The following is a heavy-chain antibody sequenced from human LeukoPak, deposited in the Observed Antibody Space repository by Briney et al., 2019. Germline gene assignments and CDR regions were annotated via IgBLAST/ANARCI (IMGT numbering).Heavy chain of an antibody. CDR3: ARAGYYDDAFDI. V-gene: IGHV3-21*01. J-gene: IGHJ3*02. Sequence: GGSLRLSCAASGFTISSYSMNWVRQAPGKGLEWVSSISSSSSYIYYADSVKGRFTISRDNAKNSLYLQMNSLRAEDTAVYYCARAGYYDDAFDIWGQGTMVTVSS. CDR2: ISSSSSYI. CDR1: GFTISSYS. D-gene: IGHD3-22*01.